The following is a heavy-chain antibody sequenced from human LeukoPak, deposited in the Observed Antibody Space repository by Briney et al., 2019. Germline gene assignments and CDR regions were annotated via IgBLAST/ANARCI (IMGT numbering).Heavy chain of an antibody. D-gene: IGHD6-6*01. J-gene: IGHJ4*02. CDR2: INPKSGGT. CDR1: GYTFTGYY. CDR3: ARGIAVRRSDY. V-gene: IGHV1-2*02. Sequence: ASVTVSCKASGYTFTGYYMHWVRQAPGQGLEWMGWINPKSGGTNYAQKFQGRVTMTRDTSISTVYMELSRLRSDDTAVYYCARGIAVRRSDYWGQGTLVTVSS.